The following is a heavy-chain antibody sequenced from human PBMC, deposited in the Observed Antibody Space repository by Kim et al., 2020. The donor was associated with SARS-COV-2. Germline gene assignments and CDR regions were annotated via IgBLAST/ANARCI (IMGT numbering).Heavy chain of an antibody. CDR3: AKDQGNHLRRGGGEGFDY. CDR1: GFTFDDYA. D-gene: IGHD3-16*01. V-gene: IGHV3-9*01. Sequence: GGSLRLSCAASGFTFDDYAMHWVRQAPGKGLEWVSGISWNSGSIGYADSVKGRFTISRDNAKNSLYLQMNSLRAEDTALYYCAKDQGNHLRRGGGEGFDYWGQGTLVTVSS. CDR2: ISWNSGSI. J-gene: IGHJ4*02.